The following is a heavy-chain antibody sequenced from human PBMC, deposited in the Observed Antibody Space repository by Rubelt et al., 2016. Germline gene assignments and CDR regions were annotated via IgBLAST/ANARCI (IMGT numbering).Heavy chain of an antibody. V-gene: IGHV4-59*09. CDR2: SGST. CDR3: ARGDSSGYSFPLDY. Sequence: SGSTNYNPSLKSRVTISVDTSKNQFSLKLSSVTAADTAVYYCARGDSSGYSFPLDYWGQGTLVTVSS. D-gene: IGHD3-22*01. J-gene: IGHJ4*02.